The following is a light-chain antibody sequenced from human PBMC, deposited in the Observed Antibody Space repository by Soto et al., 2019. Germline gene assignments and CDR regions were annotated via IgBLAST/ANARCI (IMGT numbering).Light chain of an antibody. V-gene: IGLV2-14*01. CDR3: KSYAGSNTYV. J-gene: IGLJ1*01. Sequence: QSALTQPASVSGSPGQSITISCTGTSSDVGHYNYVSWHQQHPGKAPKLIIYEVSNRPSGISNRFSGSKSGNTASLTIAGLQTEDEADYFCKSYAGSNTYVFGSGTKLTVL. CDR2: EVS. CDR1: SSDVGHYNY.